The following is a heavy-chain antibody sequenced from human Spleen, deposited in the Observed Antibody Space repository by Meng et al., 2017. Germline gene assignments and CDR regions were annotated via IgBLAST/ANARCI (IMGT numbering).Heavy chain of an antibody. D-gene: IGHD3-16*01. CDR2: IYYSGST. Sequence: GSLRLSCTVSGYSISSGYYWGWIRQPPGKGLEWTGSIYYSGSTYYNPSLKSRVTISVDASKNQFSLKLKSVTAADTATYYCAHIGGGRKRLSMRLGDLRGNWFDPWGQGTLVTVSS. CDR3: AHIGGGRKRLSMRLGDLRGNWFDP. V-gene: IGHV4-38-2*02. J-gene: IGHJ5*02. CDR1: GYSISSGYY.